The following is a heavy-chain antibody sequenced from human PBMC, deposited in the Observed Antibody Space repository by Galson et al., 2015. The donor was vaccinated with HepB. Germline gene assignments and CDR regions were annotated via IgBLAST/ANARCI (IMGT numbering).Heavy chain of an antibody. CDR3: ARYCSSTSCYTYYYGMDV. D-gene: IGHD2-2*02. J-gene: IGHJ6*02. Sequence: LSLTCTVSGYSISSGYYWGWIRQPPGKGLEWIGSIYHSGSTYYNPSLKSRVTISVDTSKNQFSLKLSSVTAADTAVYYCARYCSSTSCYTYYYGMDVWGQGTTVTVSS. CDR1: GYSISSGYY. V-gene: IGHV4-38-2*02. CDR2: IYHSGST.